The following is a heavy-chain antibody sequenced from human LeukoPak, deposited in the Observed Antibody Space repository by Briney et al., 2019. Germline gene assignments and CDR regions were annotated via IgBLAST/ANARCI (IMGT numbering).Heavy chain of an antibody. CDR2: FDPEDGET. CDR3: ATDPPRYYDSSGYHY. Sequence: EASVKVSCKVSGYTLTELSMHWVRQAPGKGLEWMGGFDPEDGETIYAQKFQGRVTMTEDTSTDTAYMELSSLRSEYTAVYYCATDPPRYYDSSGYHYWGQGTLVTVSS. J-gene: IGHJ4*02. CDR1: GYTLTELS. V-gene: IGHV1-24*01. D-gene: IGHD3-22*01.